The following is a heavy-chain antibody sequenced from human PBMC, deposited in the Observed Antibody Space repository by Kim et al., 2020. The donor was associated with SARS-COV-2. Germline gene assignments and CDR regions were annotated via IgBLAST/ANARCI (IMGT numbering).Heavy chain of an antibody. D-gene: IGHD1-26*01. CDR2: VTGNGNT. CDR1: GFTFDGYA. V-gene: IGHV3-23*01. J-gene: IGHJ4*02. Sequence: GGSLRLSCAASGFTFDGYAMNWVRQAPGKGLEWISAVTGNGNTYYADSVKGRFTISRDNSKNTIYLQMNNLRAEDTAVYYCANRRYREGGCWGQGTLVTVSS. CDR3: ANRRYREGGC.